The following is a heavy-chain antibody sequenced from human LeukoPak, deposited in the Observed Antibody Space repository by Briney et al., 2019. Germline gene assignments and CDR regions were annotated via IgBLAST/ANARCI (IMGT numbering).Heavy chain of an antibody. Sequence: GGSLRLSCAASGFTFSDFHMSWIRQATGKGLEWVSHISGSGYAIHHPGSVKGRFTISRDNAKNSLYLQVNSLRVEDSAVYYCARLSGTYSRGGDHWGQGTLVTVSS. V-gene: IGHV3-11*01. CDR3: ARLSGTYSRGGDH. D-gene: IGHD1-26*01. CDR2: ISGSGYAI. CDR1: GFTFSDFH. J-gene: IGHJ4*02.